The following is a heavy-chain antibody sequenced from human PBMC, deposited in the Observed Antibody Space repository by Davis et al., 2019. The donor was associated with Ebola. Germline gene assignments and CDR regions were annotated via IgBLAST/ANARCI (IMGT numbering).Heavy chain of an antibody. J-gene: IGHJ4*02. CDR1: GFSFSSYW. CDR3: ANAISAAATIGNY. CDR2: TRHDGSNK. D-gene: IGHD6-13*01. V-gene: IGHV3-30*02. Sequence: GESLKISCAASGFSFSSYWMSWVRQAPGKGLEWVASTRHDGSNKLYADSVKGRFTISRDNSENTLYLQMYSLKTADTAVYYCANAISAAATIGNYWGQGTLVTVSS.